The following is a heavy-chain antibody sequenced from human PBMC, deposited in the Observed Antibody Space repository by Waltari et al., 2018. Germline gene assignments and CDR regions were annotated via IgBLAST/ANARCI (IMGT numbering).Heavy chain of an antibody. V-gene: IGHV4-30-4*08. CDR3: ARGGAYCGGDCSATPFDY. CDR1: GGSISSGDYY. D-gene: IGHD2-21*01. CDR2: IYYSGST. Sequence: QVQLQESGPGLVKPSQTLSLTCTVSGGSISSGDYYWSWIRQPPGKGLEWIGYIYYSGSTYYNPSLKSRVTISVDTSKNQFSLKLSSVTAADTAVYYCARGGAYCGGDCSATPFDYWGQGTLVTVSS. J-gene: IGHJ4*02.